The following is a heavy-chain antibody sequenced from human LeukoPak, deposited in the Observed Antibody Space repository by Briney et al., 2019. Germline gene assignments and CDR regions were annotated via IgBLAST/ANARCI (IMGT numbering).Heavy chain of an antibody. J-gene: IGHJ6*02. D-gene: IGHD6-6*01. Sequence: SETLSLTCAVYGGSFSGYYWSWIRQPPGKGLEWIGEINHSGSTNYNPSLKSRVTISVDTSKNEFSLKMSSVTAADTAVYFCARHGSSFYVIDVWGQGTTVSVSS. V-gene: IGHV4-34*01. CDR1: GGSFSGYY. CDR3: ARHGSSFYVIDV. CDR2: INHSGST.